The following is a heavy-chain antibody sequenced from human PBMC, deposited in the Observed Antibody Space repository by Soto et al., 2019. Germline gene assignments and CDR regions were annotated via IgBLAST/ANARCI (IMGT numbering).Heavy chain of an antibody. D-gene: IGHD1-26*01. CDR3: AIRSSYYYYGMDV. V-gene: IGHV1-69*01. CDR2: IIPIYGTA. CDR1: GGTFSSYA. Sequence: QVQLVQSGAEVKKPGSSVKVSCKASGGTFSSYAISWVRQAPGPGLEWLGGIIPIYGTANYAQKFQGRVTITADESTSTAYMELSSLRSEDTAVYSFAIRSSYYYYGMDVWGQGTTFTVSS. J-gene: IGHJ6*02.